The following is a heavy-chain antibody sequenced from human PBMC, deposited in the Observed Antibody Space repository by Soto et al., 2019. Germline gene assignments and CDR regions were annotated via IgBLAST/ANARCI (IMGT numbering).Heavy chain of an antibody. Sequence: QVQLQESGPGLGKPSETLSLTCTVSGGSISNYQWSWVRQPPGKRLEWIGYIYYNGTTSYNPPHKGRVAISVDMSKNHLSLTLTSVTAADTAVYYCARSFYPWGQGTLVTVSS. D-gene: IGHD3-3*01. CDR2: IYYNGTT. CDR1: GGSISNYQ. CDR3: ARSFYP. V-gene: IGHV4-59*01. J-gene: IGHJ5*02.